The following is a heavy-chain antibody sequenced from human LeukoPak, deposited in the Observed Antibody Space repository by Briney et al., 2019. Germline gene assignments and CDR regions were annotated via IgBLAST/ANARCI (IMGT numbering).Heavy chain of an antibody. CDR3: ARSGDSSGYYYFDY. V-gene: IGHV3-21*01. D-gene: IGHD3-22*01. CDR2: ISSSGSYI. J-gene: IGHJ4*02. CDR1: GFTFSSYS. Sequence: GGSLRLSCAASGFTFSSYSMNWVRQAPGKGLEWVSSISSSGSYIYYADSVKGRFTISRDNAKNSLYLQMNSLRAEDTAVYYCARSGDSSGYYYFDYWGQGTLVTVSS.